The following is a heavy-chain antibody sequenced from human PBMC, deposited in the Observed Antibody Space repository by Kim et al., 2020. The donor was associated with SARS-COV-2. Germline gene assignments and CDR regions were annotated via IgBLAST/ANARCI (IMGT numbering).Heavy chain of an antibody. CDR3: ARDMDPTVYDY. D-gene: IGHD4-4*01. V-gene: IGHV1-3*01. Sequence: KTQNSKKFQGRVTITRDNSANTAYMELRRLTTKDTAIYYCARDMDPTVYDYWGQGTLVTVSS. CDR2: KT. J-gene: IGHJ4*02.